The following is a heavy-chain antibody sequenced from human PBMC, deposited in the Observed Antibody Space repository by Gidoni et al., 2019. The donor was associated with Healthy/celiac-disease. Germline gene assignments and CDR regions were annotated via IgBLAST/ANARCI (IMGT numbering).Heavy chain of an antibody. D-gene: IGHD6-6*01. J-gene: IGHJ6*02. CDR2: IYYGGSP. CDR3: ARIYSSSSVINPYYYYYGMDV. V-gene: IGHV4-59*01. Sequence: QVQLQESGPGLVKPSETLSLTCTVSGGSISRYYWSWIRQPPGTGLEWMGDIYYGGSPTSNPSLKSRVTISVDTSKNQFSLKLISVTAADTAVYYCARIYSSSSVINPYYYYYGMDVWGQGTTVTVSS. CDR1: GGSISRYY.